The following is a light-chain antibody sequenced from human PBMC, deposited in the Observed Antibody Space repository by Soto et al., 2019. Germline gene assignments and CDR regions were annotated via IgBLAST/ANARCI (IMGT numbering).Light chain of an antibody. Sequence: QSVLTQPASVSGSPGQSITLSCAGTINDIGSYNYVSWFQQHPGKAPKLIIYEVTHRPSGISTRFSGSKSGNTASLTISGLQAEDEAVYYCSSYKFSTTLRVFGGGTKVTVL. V-gene: IGLV2-14*01. CDR1: INDIGSYNY. CDR2: EVT. J-gene: IGLJ3*02. CDR3: SSYKFSTTLRV.